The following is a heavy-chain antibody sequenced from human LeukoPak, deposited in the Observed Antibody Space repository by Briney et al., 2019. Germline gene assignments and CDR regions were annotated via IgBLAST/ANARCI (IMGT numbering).Heavy chain of an antibody. Sequence: SETLPLTCTVSGGSISNYYWYWIRQPPGKGLECIGYIYHSGSTNYNPSLKSRVTISVDTSKNQFSLKLRSVTAADTAVYYCASLRLGELSNQRPLGYWGQGTLVTVSS. CDR1: GGSISNYY. CDR3: ASLRLGELSNQRPLGY. J-gene: IGHJ4*02. D-gene: IGHD3-16*02. CDR2: IYHSGST. V-gene: IGHV4-59*01.